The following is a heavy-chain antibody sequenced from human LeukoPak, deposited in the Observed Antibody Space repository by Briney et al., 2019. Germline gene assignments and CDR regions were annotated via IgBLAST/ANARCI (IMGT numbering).Heavy chain of an antibody. CDR3: ARQSRDGSKTRGYYYDY. CDR1: GYIFTHYW. D-gene: IGHD3-10*01. CDR2: IYPADSDT. Sequence: GESLKISCQVSGYIFTHYWIGWVRQMPRNGLESMGIIYPADSDTTYSPSFQGQVTISADKSISTVYLQWSSLKASDTAMYYCARQSRDGSKTRGYYYDYWGQGTLVTVSS. J-gene: IGHJ4*02. V-gene: IGHV5-51*01.